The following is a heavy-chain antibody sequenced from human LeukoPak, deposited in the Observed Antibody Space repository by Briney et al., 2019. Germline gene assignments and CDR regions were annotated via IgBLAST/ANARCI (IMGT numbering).Heavy chain of an antibody. CDR1: GGTFSSYA. D-gene: IGHD6-19*01. J-gene: IGHJ4*02. V-gene: IGHV1-69*01. Sequence: SVKVSCKASGGTFSSYAISWVRQAPGQGLEWMGGIIPIFGTANYAQKFQGRVTITADESASTAYMELSSLRSEDTAVYYCARSVSGIAVAGSPHFDYWGQGTLVTVSS. CDR3: ARSVSGIAVAGSPHFDY. CDR2: IIPIFGTA.